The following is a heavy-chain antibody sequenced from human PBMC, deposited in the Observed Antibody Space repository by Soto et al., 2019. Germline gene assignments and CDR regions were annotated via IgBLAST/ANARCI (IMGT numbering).Heavy chain of an antibody. CDR1: GFTFINYA. CDR3: VCNFLGSTIRPDYWYFDL. CDR2: ISGGGDRT. Sequence: EVQLLESGGGLVQPGGSLRLSCVGSGFTFINYAMNWVRQAPGKGLEWVSGISGGGDRTFDADSVKGRFTISRDNSKKTVNLQINSLRVDDAAAYYCVCNFLGSTIRPDYWYFDLWGCGTLVTVSS. V-gene: IGHV3-23*01. D-gene: IGHD3-16*01. J-gene: IGHJ2*01.